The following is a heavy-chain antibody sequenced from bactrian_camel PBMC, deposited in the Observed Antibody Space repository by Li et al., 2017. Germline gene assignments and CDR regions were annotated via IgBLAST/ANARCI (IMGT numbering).Heavy chain of an antibody. Sequence: VQLVESGGGLVQPGGSLRLSCATSGFLFNRYDMTWVRQAPGKGLEWVLTLASESGTTDDNDGRTTFYADSVKGRFTVSRDNAKNTLYLQMNGLKPEDTAVYYCATDEAWYGGSWYNGPYFGYWGQGTQVTVS. V-gene: IGHV3S40*01. D-gene: IGHD6*01. J-gene: IGHJ6*01. CDR3: ATDEAWYGGSWYNGPYFGY. CDR2: LASESGTTDDNDGRTT. CDR1: GFLFNRYD.